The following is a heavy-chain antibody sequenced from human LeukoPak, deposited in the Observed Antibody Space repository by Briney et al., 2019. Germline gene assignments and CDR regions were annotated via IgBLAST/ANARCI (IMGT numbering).Heavy chain of an antibody. J-gene: IGHJ4*02. V-gene: IGHV3-48*03. CDR3: ARAYYYDSSGYPADY. CDR2: ISSSGSTI. D-gene: IGHD3-22*01. CDR1: GFTFSSYE. Sequence: GGSLRLSCAASGFTFSSYEMNWVRQAPGKGLEWVSYISSSGSTIYYADSVKGRFTISRDNAKNTLYLQMNSLRAEDTAVYYCARAYYYDSSGYPADYWGQGTLVTVSS.